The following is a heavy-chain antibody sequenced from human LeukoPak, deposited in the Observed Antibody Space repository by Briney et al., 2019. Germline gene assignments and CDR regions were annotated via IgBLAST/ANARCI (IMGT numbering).Heavy chain of an antibody. V-gene: IGHV3-23*01. Sequence: PGGSLRLSCAASGFTFSSYAMSWVRQAPGKGLEWVSAISGSGGSTYYADSVKGRFTISRDNSKNTLYLQMNRLRAEDTAVYYCAKARLYCSGGSCYLDWGQGTLVTVSS. CDR2: ISGSGGST. J-gene: IGHJ4*02. CDR3: AKARLYCSGGSCYLD. CDR1: GFTFSSYA. D-gene: IGHD2-15*01.